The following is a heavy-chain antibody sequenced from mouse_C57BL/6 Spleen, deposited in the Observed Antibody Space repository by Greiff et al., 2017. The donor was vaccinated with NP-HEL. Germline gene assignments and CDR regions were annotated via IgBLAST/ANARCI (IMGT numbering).Heavy chain of an antibody. V-gene: IGHV1-64*01. CDR2: IHPNSGST. D-gene: IGHD2-4*01. CDR1: GYTFTSYW. Sequence: QVQLQQPGAELVKPGASVKLSCKASGYTFTSYWMHWVKQRPGQGLEWIGMIHPNSGSTNYNEKFKSKATLTVDKSSSTAYMQLSSLTSEDSAVYYCARIYYDYDDWYFDVWGTGTTVTVSS. CDR3: ARIYYDYDDWYFDV. J-gene: IGHJ1*03.